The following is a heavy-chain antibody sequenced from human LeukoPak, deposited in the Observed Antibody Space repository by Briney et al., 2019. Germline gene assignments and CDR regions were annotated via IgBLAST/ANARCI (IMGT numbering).Heavy chain of an antibody. V-gene: IGHV4-34*01. J-gene: IGHJ4*02. CDR3: ARDLWELPPKFDY. CDR2: INHSGST. CDR1: GGSFSGYY. Sequence: SETLSLTCAVYGGSFSGYYWSWIRQPPGKGLEWIGEINHSGSTNYNPSLKSRVTISVDTSKNQSSLKLISVTAADTAVYSCARDLWELPPKFDYWGQGTLVTVSS. D-gene: IGHD1-26*01.